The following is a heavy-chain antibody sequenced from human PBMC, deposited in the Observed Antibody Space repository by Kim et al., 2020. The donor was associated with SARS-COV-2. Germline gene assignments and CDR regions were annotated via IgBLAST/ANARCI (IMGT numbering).Heavy chain of an antibody. CDR3: AREGGSSRGLITDY. D-gene: IGHD3-10*01. Sequence: ASVKVSCKASGYTFSTYAMNCVRQAPGQGLEWMGWINTNTGNPTYAQGFTGRFVFSLDTSVSTAYLQISSLKAEDTAVYYCAREGGSSRGLITDYWGQGTLVTVSS. V-gene: IGHV7-4-1*02. CDR2: INTNTGNP. J-gene: IGHJ4*02. CDR1: GYTFSTYA.